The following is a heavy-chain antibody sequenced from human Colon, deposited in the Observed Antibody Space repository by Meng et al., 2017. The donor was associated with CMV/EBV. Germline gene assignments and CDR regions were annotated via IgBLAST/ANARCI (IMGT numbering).Heavy chain of an antibody. D-gene: IGHD3-10*01. CDR2: TCASGST. CDR1: GGSISDYY. CDR3: ARGNDGSGSFYYYGMDV. J-gene: IGHJ6*02. V-gene: IGHV4-4*07. Sequence: VQLHESGPGLVKPSETLSLTCTVSGGSISDYYWSWIRQTAGKGLEWIGRTCASGSTNYNPSLESRVTMSLDTSKNQFSLTLSSVTAADTAVYYCARGNDGSGSFYYYGMDVWGQGTTVTVSS.